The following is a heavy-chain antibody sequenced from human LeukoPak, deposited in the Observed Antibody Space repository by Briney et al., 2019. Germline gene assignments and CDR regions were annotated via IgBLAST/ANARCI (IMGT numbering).Heavy chain of an antibody. CDR2: IWYDGSNK. Sequence: GGSLRLSCAASGFTFSSYGMHWVRQAPGKGLEWVAVIWYDGSNKYYADSVKGRFTISRDNSKNTLYLQMNSLRAEDTAMYYCARDALGGYYFDYWGQGTLVTVSS. V-gene: IGHV3-33*01. J-gene: IGHJ4*02. CDR1: GFTFSSYG. CDR3: ARDALGGYYFDY. D-gene: IGHD2-15*01.